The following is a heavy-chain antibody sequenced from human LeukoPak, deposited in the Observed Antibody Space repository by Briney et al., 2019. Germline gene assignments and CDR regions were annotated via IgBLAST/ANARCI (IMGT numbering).Heavy chain of an antibody. CDR1: GFKFSSYV. D-gene: IGHD3-16*01. Sequence: QPGGPLRLSCAASGFKFSSYVMRWVRQAPGKGLEWVSVISGSGDTTYYADSVKGRFTISRDNSKNTLYLQMNSLRAEDTAVYYCAKDVRIPFLEYWGQGTLVTVSS. CDR3: AKDVRIPFLEY. V-gene: IGHV3-23*01. J-gene: IGHJ4*02. CDR2: ISGSGDTT.